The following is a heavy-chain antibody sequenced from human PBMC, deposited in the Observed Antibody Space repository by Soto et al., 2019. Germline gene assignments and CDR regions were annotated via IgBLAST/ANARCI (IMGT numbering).Heavy chain of an antibody. Sequence: ASVKVSCKASGYTFTSYGISWVRQAPGQGLEWMGWISAYNGNTNYAQKLQGRVTMTTDTSTSTAYMELRSLRSDDTAVYYCARGPPRYYDILTGQGNWFDPWGQGTLVTVS. CDR2: ISAYNGNT. CDR3: ARGPPRYYDILTGQGNWFDP. V-gene: IGHV1-18*01. CDR1: GYTFTSYG. J-gene: IGHJ5*02. D-gene: IGHD3-9*01.